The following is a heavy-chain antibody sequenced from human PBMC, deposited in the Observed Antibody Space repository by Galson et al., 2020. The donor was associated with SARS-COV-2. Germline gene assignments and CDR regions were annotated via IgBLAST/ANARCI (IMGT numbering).Heavy chain of an antibody. D-gene: IGHD5-18*01. J-gene: IGHJ4*02. Sequence: NSGGSLRLSCAASGFTFSSYNLNWVRQAPGKGLEWVSSISGTSTNIYYADSMKGRFTISRDNAKNSVYLQMNSLGTKDTAVYYCTRERGYSYGYSDYWGQGTLVTVSS. CDR2: ISGTSTNI. CDR3: TRERGYSYGYSDY. V-gene: IGHV3-21*06. CDR1: GFTFSSYN.